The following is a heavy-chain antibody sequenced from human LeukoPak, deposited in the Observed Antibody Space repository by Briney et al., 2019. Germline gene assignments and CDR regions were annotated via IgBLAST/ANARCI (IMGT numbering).Heavy chain of an antibody. CDR3: ARSITMIVDWFDP. D-gene: IGHD3-22*01. V-gene: IGHV3-11*04. CDR2: ISSSGSTI. Sequence: GGSLRLSCAVSGFTFSDYYMNWIRQAPGKGLEWVSYISSSGSTIYYADSVKGRFTISRDNAKNSLYLQMNSLRAEDTAVYFCARSITMIVDWFDPWGQGTLVTVSS. J-gene: IGHJ5*02. CDR1: GFTFSDYY.